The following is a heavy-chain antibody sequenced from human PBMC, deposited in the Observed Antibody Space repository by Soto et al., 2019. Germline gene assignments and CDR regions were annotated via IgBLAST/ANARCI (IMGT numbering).Heavy chain of an antibody. D-gene: IGHD4-17*01. CDR1: GFIFSAYS. Sequence: GGSLRLSCATYGFIFSAYSINWLRQAPGRGLEWVAVISYDGSNKYYADSVKGRFSISRDNSKNTLYLQMNSLRAEDTAVYYCARDTVGPYYYYYGMDVWGQGTTVTVSS. V-gene: IGHV3-30-3*01. CDR3: ARDTVGPYYYYYGMDV. CDR2: ISYDGSNK. J-gene: IGHJ6*02.